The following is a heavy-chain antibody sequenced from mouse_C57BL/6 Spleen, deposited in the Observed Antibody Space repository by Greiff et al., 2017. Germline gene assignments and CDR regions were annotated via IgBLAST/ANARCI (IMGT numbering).Heavy chain of an antibody. V-gene: IGHV2-2*01. J-gene: IGHJ4*01. CDR1: GFSLTSYG. D-gene: IGHD2-13*01. CDR2: IWSGGST. Sequence: QVQLKESGPGLVQPSPSLSITCTVSGFSLTSYGVHWVRQSPGKGLEWLGVIWSGGSTDYNAAFIARLSISKDNSKSQVFFKMNSLQADDTAIYYCARGRLHYAMDYWGQGTSVTVSS. CDR3: ARGRLHYAMDY.